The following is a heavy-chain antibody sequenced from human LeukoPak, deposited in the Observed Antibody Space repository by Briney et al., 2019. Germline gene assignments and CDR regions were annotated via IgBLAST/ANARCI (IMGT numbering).Heavy chain of an antibody. Sequence: GGSLRLSRAASGFTFSSYAMSWVRQAPGKGLEWVSAISGSGGSTYYADSVKGRFTISRDNSKNTLYLQMNSLRAEDTAVYYCAKHKRVVVAAASDYWGQGTLVTVSS. D-gene: IGHD2-15*01. CDR2: ISGSGGST. J-gene: IGHJ4*02. CDR1: GFTFSSYA. V-gene: IGHV3-23*01. CDR3: AKHKRVVVAAASDY.